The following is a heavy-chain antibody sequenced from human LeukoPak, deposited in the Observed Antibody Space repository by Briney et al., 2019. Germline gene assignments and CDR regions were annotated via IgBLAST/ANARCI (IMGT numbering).Heavy chain of an antibody. CDR1: GFTVSSNY. CDR3: ARASPTMVRGVITESFDY. J-gene: IGHJ4*02. CDR2: IYSGGST. Sequence: GGSLRLSCAASGFTVSSNYMSWVRQAPGKGLEWVSAIYSGGSTYYADSVKGRFTISRDNSKNTLYLQMNSLRAEDTAVYYCARASPTMVRGVITESFDYWGQGTLVTVSS. V-gene: IGHV3-66*01. D-gene: IGHD3-10*01.